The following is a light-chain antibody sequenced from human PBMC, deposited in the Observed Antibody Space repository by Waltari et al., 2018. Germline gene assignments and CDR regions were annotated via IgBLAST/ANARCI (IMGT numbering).Light chain of an antibody. CDR3: QQRSNWPPT. J-gene: IGKJ1*01. CDR1: QSVSSY. CDR2: DAS. V-gene: IGKV3-11*01. Sequence: EIVLTQSPATLSLSPGERATLSCRASQSVSSYLAWYQQQPGQAPRLLIYDASNRATGIPARFSGSGSGTEFTLTISSLEPEDFAVYYCQQRSNWPPTFGQGTKVEIK.